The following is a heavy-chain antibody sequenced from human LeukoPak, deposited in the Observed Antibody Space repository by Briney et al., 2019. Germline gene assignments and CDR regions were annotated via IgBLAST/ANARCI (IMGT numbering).Heavy chain of an antibody. V-gene: IGHV1-2*02. Sequence: SVKVSCKASGYTFTGYYMHWVRQAPGQGLDWMGWINPNSGGTNYAQKFQGRVTMTRDTSISTAYMELSRLRSDDTAVYYCARIYCSSTSCYPHDAFDIWGQGTMVTVSS. CDR3: ARIYCSSTSCYPHDAFDI. D-gene: IGHD2-2*01. J-gene: IGHJ3*02. CDR2: INPNSGGT. CDR1: GYTFTGYY.